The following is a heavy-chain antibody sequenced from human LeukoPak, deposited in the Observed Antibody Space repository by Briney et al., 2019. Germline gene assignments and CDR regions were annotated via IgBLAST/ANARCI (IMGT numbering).Heavy chain of an antibody. Sequence: GRSLSLSCAASGFTFSSYGMHWVRQAPGKGLEWVAVISYDGSNKYYADSVKGRFTISRDNSKNTLYLQMNSLRAEDTAVYYCAFHGSGSFNWGQGTLVTVSS. D-gene: IGHD3-10*01. CDR3: AFHGSGSFN. J-gene: IGHJ4*02. CDR1: GFTFSSYG. V-gene: IGHV3-30*03. CDR2: ISYDGSNK.